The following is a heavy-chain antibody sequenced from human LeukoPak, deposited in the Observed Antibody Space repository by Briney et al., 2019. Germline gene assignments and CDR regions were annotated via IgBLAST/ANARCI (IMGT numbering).Heavy chain of an antibody. CDR2: INHSGNT. V-gene: IGHV4-34*01. Sequence: PSETLSLTCAVYGGSLSGFFWTWIRQPPGKGLEWIGEINHSGNTNYNPSLKSRVTISIDTSKNQFSLKLSSVTVADTAVYYCARDIVVASEYYYYYYYMDVWGKGTTVTVSS. CDR1: GGSLSGFF. CDR3: ARDIVVASEYYYYYYYMDV. J-gene: IGHJ6*03. D-gene: IGHD2-2*01.